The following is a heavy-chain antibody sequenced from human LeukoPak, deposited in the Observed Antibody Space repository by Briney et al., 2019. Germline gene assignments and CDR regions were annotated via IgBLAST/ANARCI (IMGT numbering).Heavy chain of an antibody. J-gene: IGHJ4*02. D-gene: IGHD6-13*01. V-gene: IGHV4-4*07. CDR2: ISSSGST. CDR3: ARGVIATGGNGFDY. Sequence: SETLSLTCSVSGDSITCFYWSWIRQAAGKGLEWIGRISSSGSTDYNASLKSRVTMSVDTSKNQLSLKVISVTAADTAVYYCARGVIATGGNGFDYWGQGTLVTVSS. CDR1: GDSITCFY.